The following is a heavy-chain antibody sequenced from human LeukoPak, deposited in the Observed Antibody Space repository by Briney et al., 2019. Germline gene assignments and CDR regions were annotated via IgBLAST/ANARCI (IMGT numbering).Heavy chain of an antibody. CDR3: ARRTRDGYNLDAFDI. CDR2: IYPGDSDT. D-gene: IGHD5-24*01. CDR1: GYSFTSYW. Sequence: GESLKISCKGSGYSFTSYWIGWVRQMPGKGLEWMGIIYPGDSDTRYSPSFQGQVTISADKSISTAYLQWSSLKASDTAMCYCARRTRDGYNLDAFDIWGQGTMVTVSS. V-gene: IGHV5-51*01. J-gene: IGHJ3*02.